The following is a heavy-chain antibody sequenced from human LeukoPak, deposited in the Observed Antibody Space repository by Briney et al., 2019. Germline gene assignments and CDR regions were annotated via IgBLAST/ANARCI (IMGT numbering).Heavy chain of an antibody. CDR2: IYSGGST. Sequence: GGSLRLSCAASGFTVSSNYMSWVRQAPGKGLEWVSVIYSGGSTYYADSVKGRFTISRDNSKNTLYLQMNSLRAEDTAVYYCARLGYCSGGSCYGYDAFDIWGQGTMVTVSS. D-gene: IGHD2-15*01. CDR1: GFTVSSNY. J-gene: IGHJ3*02. V-gene: IGHV3-66*04. CDR3: ARLGYCSGGSCYGYDAFDI.